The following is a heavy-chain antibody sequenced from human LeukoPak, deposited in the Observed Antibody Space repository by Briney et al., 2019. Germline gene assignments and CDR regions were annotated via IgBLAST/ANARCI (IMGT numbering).Heavy chain of an antibody. D-gene: IGHD1-20*01. V-gene: IGHV1-69*13. CDR2: IIPIFGTA. J-gene: IGHJ4*02. CDR3: ARDVNWNDRVGVDY. CDR1: GGTFSSYA. Sequence: SVKVSCKASGGTFSSYAINWVRQAPGQGLEWMGGIIPIFGTANYAQKFQGRVTITADESTSTAYMELSSLRSEDTAVYYCARDVNWNDRVGVDYWGQGTLVTVSS.